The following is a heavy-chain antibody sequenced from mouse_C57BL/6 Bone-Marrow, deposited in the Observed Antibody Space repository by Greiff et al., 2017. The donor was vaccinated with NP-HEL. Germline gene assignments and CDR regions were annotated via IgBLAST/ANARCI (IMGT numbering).Heavy chain of an antibody. CDR1: GYTFTSYW. CDR2: IYPGSGST. Sequence: QVQLQQSGAELVKPGASVKMSCKASGYTFTSYWITWVKQRPGQGLEWIGDIYPGSGSTNYNEKFKSKATLTVDTSSSTAYMQLSSLTSEDSAVYYCAREGGDSSGYLYYFDYWGQGTTLTVSS. V-gene: IGHV1-55*01. J-gene: IGHJ2*01. CDR3: AREGGDSSGYLYYFDY. D-gene: IGHD3-2*02.